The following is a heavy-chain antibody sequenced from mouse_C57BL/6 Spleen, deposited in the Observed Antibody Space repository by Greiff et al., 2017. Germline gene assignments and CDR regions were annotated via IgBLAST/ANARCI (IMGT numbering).Heavy chain of an antibody. CDR3: ARHVYYDYDDYAMDY. CDR2: IWSDGST. V-gene: IGHV2-6-1*01. Sequence: QVQLKESGPGLVAPSQSLSITCTVSGFSLTSYGVHWVRQPPGKGLEWLVVIWSDGSTTYNSALKSRLSISKDNSKSQVFLKMNSLQTDDTAMYYCARHVYYDYDDYAMDYWGQGTSVTVSS. J-gene: IGHJ4*01. CDR1: GFSLTSYG. D-gene: IGHD2-4*01.